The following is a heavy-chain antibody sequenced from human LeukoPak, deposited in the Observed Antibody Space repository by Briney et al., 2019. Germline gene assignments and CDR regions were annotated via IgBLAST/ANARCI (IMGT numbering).Heavy chain of an antibody. V-gene: IGHV3-48*04. J-gene: IGHJ6*03. CDR2: ISSSSSTI. Sequence: GGSLRLSCAASGFTFSSYSMNWVRQAPGKGLEWVSYISSSSSTIYYADSVKGRFTISRDNAKNSLYLQMNSLRAEDTAVYYCARSSSGWYGGVYYYYYSMDVWGKGTTVTVPS. CDR1: GFTFSSYS. D-gene: IGHD6-19*01. CDR3: ARSSSGWYGGVYYYYYSMDV.